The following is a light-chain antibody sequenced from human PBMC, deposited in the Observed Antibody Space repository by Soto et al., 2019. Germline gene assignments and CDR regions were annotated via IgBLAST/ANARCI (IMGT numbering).Light chain of an antibody. CDR3: QQSYSSSWT. CDR1: QSISNL. V-gene: IGKV1-39*01. CDR2: GTS. Sequence: DIQMTQSPSSLSASVGDSVTITCRASQSISNLLNWYQHKPGKAPKLLIYGTSTLQSGVPSRFSGSGSGTDFTLTISSLQREDFATYYCQQSYSSSWTFGQGTKVEIK. J-gene: IGKJ1*01.